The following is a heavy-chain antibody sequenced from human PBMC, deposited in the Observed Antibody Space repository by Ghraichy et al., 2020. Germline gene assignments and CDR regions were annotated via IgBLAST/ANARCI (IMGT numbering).Heavy chain of an antibody. CDR3: ARDQNGFVY. V-gene: IGHV6-1*01. D-gene: IGHD5-24*01. CDR1: GDSVSSGIAA. J-gene: IGHJ1*01. Sequence: SCAISGDSVSSGIAAWNWVRQSPSRGLEWLGRTYYRSQWHHDYAVSVQGRITISPDTSKNHFSLQLNSVTSEDTAVYYCARDQNGFVYWGQGIQVTVSS. CDR2: TYYRSQWHH.